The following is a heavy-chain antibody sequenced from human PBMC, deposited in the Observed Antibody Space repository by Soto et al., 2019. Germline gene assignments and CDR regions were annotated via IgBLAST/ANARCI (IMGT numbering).Heavy chain of an antibody. CDR3: ARATAAAGSSPSSYYYYGMDV. D-gene: IGHD6-13*01. CDR2: IIPIFGTA. CDR1: GGTFSSYA. V-gene: IGHV1-69*06. J-gene: IGHJ6*02. Sequence: GPSVEVSSKASGGTFSSYAISGVRQAPGQGLEWMGGIIPIFGTANYAQEFQGRVTITADKSTSTAYMELSSLRSEDTAVYYCARATAAAGSSPSSYYYYGMDVWGQGTTVTVSS.